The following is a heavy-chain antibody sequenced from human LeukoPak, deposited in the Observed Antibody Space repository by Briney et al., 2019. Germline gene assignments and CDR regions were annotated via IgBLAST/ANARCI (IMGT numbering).Heavy chain of an antibody. CDR2: ISSSSSYI. CDR3: ARASQTGTVDY. J-gene: IGHJ4*02. D-gene: IGHD3-9*01. CDR1: GFTFSSYS. Sequence: GGSLRLSCAASGFTFSSYSMNWVRQAPGKGLEWVSSISSSSSYIYYADSVKGRFTISRDNAENSLHLEMNSLRSEDTAVYYCARASQTGTVDYWGQGTLVSVSS. V-gene: IGHV3-21*01.